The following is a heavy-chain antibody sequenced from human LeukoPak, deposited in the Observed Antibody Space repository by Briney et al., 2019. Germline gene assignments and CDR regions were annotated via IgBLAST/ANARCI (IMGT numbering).Heavy chain of an antibody. D-gene: IGHD3-10*01. CDR3: AREAPRGGDHFYLGL. CDR1: GYTFTRYG. V-gene: IGHV1-18*01. Sequence: ASVTVSCQPSGYTFTRYGVIWVRQAPGQGLEWMGWVSGYNGQTKYAQNSQGRVTRTTDASTSTGYMGLRSLTSDGTAVCYCAREAPRGGDHFYLGLWGKRTPVTVSS. J-gene: IGHJ6*03. CDR2: VSGYNGQT.